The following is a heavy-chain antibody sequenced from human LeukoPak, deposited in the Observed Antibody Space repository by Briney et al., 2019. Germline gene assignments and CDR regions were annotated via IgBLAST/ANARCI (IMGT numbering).Heavy chain of an antibody. Sequence: KSSETLSLTCTVSGGPISSFYWSWIRQPPGKGLEYIGYIFYTGTTNCNPSLESRVTISVDTSKNQFSLTLRSVTAADTAVYYCARRTTPRRGEFDYWGQGTLVTVSS. D-gene: IGHD2-15*01. J-gene: IGHJ4*02. CDR2: IFYTGTT. V-gene: IGHV4-59*08. CDR1: GGPISSFY. CDR3: ARRTTPRRGEFDY.